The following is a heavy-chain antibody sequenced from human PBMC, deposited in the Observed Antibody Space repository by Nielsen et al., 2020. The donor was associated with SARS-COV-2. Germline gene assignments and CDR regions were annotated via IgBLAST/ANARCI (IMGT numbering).Heavy chain of an antibody. D-gene: IGHD6-19*01. CDR3: AKEGYSSGWCFDY. Sequence: GESLKISCAASGFTFSSYGMHWVRQAPGKGLEWVAVISYDGSNKYYADSVKGRFTISRDNSKNTLYLQMNSLRAEDTAVYYCAKEGYSSGWCFDYWGQGTLVTVSS. J-gene: IGHJ4*02. V-gene: IGHV3-30*18. CDR1: GFTFSSYG. CDR2: ISYDGSNK.